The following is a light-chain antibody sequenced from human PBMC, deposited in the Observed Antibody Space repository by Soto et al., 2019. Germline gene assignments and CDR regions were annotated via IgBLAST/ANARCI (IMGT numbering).Light chain of an antibody. V-gene: IGKV3-20*01. J-gene: IGKJ5*01. CDR1: QRFSSR. CDR2: GAS. Sequence: VLTQSPGTLSLSPGERATLSCRARQRFSSRLDWYQHKSGQAPRLLISGASRRATGITDGFIGSGSGTDFTLTISRLEHEEFALYYCQHYYGTSPISFGPGTRQEIK. CDR3: QHYYGTSPIS.